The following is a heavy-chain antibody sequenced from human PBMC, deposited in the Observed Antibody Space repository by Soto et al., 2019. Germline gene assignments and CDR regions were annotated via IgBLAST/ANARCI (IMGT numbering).Heavy chain of an antibody. CDR2: ITSSGSTT. CDR3: ERERYSYGPYYFDY. D-gene: IGHD5-18*01. J-gene: IGHJ4*02. V-gene: IGHV3-11*01. Sequence: GGSLRLSCAASGFTFSDYYMSWIRQAPGKGLEWVSSITSSGSTTYYTDSVKGRFTISRDNAKNSLYLQMNSLRAEDTAVYYCERERYSYGPYYFDYWGQGTLVTVSS. CDR1: GFTFSDYY.